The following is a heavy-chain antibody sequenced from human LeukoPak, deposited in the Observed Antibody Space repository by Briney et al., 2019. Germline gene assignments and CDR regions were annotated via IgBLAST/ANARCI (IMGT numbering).Heavy chain of an antibody. CDR1: GFTFSSYE. CDR2: ISSSGSTI. V-gene: IGHV3-48*03. J-gene: IGHJ6*03. D-gene: IGHD6-13*01. Sequence: PGGSLRLSCAASGFTFSSYEMNWVRQAPGKGLEWVSYISSSGSTIYYADSVKGRFTISRDNAKNSLYLQMNSLRAEDTAVYYCAKEGYSSSWYRVLPYYYYMDVWGKGTTVTISS. CDR3: AKEGYSSSWYRVLPYYYYMDV.